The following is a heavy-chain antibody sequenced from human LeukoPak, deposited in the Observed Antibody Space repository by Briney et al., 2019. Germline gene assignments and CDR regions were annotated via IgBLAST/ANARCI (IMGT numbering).Heavy chain of an antibody. CDR1: GYTLTELS. J-gene: IGHJ5*02. D-gene: IGHD2-8*02. Sequence: ASVKVSCKVSGYTLTELSMHWVRQAPGKGLEWMGGFDPEDGETIYAQKFQGRVTVTRDTSTSTAYMELSSLTSEDTAVYYCARNEYGTGWFDHWGQGTVVTVSS. CDR2: FDPEDGET. CDR3: ARNEYGTGWFDH. V-gene: IGHV1-24*01.